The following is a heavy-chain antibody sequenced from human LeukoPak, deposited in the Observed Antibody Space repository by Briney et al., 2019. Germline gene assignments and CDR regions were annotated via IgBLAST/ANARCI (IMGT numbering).Heavy chain of an antibody. V-gene: IGHV5-51*01. Sequence: GESLKISCKGSGYSFANYWIGWVRQMPGKGLEWMDMIHPGDSDTRYSPSFQGQVTFSVDKSIRTAYLQWSSLKASDSAIYYCARVNGAADEGNWFDSWGQGTLVTVSS. CDR3: ARVNGAADEGNWFDS. D-gene: IGHD6-13*01. J-gene: IGHJ5*01. CDR2: IHPGDSDT. CDR1: GYSFANYW.